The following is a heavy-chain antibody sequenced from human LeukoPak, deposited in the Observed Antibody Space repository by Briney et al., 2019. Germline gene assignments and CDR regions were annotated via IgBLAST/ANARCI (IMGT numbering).Heavy chain of an antibody. D-gene: IGHD3-3*01. V-gene: IGHV3-23*01. CDR1: GGSISSYY. CDR2: ISGSGGST. Sequence: ETLSLTCTVSGGSISSYYWSWVRQAPGKGLEWVSAISGSGGSTYYADSVKGRFTISRDNSKNTLYLQMNSLRAEDTAVYYCAKDVKRRITIFGVVSYFDYWGQGTLVTVSS. J-gene: IGHJ4*02. CDR3: AKDVKRRITIFGVVSYFDY.